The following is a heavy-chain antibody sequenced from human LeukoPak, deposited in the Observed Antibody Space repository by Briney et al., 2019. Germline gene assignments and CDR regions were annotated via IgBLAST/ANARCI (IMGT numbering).Heavy chain of an antibody. Sequence: ASVKVSCKASGYTFTGYYMHWVRQAPGQGLEWMGRINPNSGGTNYAQKFQGRVIMTRDTSISTAYMELSRLRSDDTAVYYCARTERTYYYDSSGYYYGMDVWGQGTTVTVSS. CDR1: GYTFTGYY. CDR2: INPNSGGT. V-gene: IGHV1-2*06. D-gene: IGHD3-22*01. J-gene: IGHJ6*02. CDR3: ARTERTYYYDSSGYYYGMDV.